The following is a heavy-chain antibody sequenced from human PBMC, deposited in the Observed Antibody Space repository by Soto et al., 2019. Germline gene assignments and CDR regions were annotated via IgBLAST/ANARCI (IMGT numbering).Heavy chain of an antibody. D-gene: IGHD3-3*01. CDR2: IYYSGST. CDR1: GGSISSYY. V-gene: IGHV4-59*01. J-gene: IGHJ6*03. Sequence: SETLSLTCTVSGGSISSYYWSWIRQPPGKGLEWIGYIYYSGSTNYNPSLKSRVTISVDTSKNQFSLKLSSVTAADTAMYYCARTTYYNFWSGYLTYYYYMDVWGKGTTVTVSS. CDR3: ARTTYYNFWSGYLTYYYYMDV.